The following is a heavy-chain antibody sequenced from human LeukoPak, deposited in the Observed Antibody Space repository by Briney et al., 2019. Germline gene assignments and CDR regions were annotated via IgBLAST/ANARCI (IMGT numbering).Heavy chain of an antibody. J-gene: IGHJ4*02. V-gene: IGHV1-2*02. CDR2: INPNSGGT. D-gene: IGHD5-12*01. CDR3: ARRYGGYGDRSLYYFDY. CDR1: GYTFTGYY. Sequence: ASVKVSCKASGYTFTGYYMHWVRPAPGQGLEWMGWINPNSGGTNYAQKFQGRVTMTRDTSISTAYMELSRLRSDDTAVYYCARRYGGYGDRSLYYFDYWGQGTLVAVSS.